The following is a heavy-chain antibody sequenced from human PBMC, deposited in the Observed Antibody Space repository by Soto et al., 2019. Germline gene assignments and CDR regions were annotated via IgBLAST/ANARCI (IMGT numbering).Heavy chain of an antibody. CDR2: IIPIFGTA. J-gene: IGHJ6*02. D-gene: IGHD2-15*01. Sequence: SVKVSCKASGGTFSSYAISWVRQAPGQGLEWMGGIIPIFGTANYAQKFQGRVTITADESTSTAYMELSSLRSEDTAVYYCARALCSGGSCYSGSYYYYGMDVWGQGTTVTVS. CDR3: ARALCSGGSCYSGSYYYYGMDV. CDR1: GGTFSSYA. V-gene: IGHV1-69*13.